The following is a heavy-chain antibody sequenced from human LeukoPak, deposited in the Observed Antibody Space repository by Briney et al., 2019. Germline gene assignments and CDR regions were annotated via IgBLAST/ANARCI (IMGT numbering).Heavy chain of an antibody. D-gene: IGHD6-13*01. Sequence: GGSLRLSCAASGFTFDDYGMSWVRQAPGKGLEWVSGINWNGGSTGYADSVRGRFTISRDNAKNSLYLQMNSLRAEDTALYYCARVPNYFIYSSNWYDVGYWGQGTLVTVSS. CDR2: INWNGGST. V-gene: IGHV3-20*04. CDR3: ARVPNYFIYSSNWYDVGY. J-gene: IGHJ4*02. CDR1: GFTFDDYG.